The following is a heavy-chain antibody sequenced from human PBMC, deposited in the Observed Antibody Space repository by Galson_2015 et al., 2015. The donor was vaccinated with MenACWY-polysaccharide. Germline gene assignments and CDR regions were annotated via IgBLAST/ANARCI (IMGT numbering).Heavy chain of an antibody. V-gene: IGHV3-48*03. CDR3: ARPVFGDSYSNYGMDV. D-gene: IGHD5-18*01. J-gene: IGHJ6*02. CDR2: ISRSDDTI. Sequence: SLRLCCAASGFTFSSYEMNWVRQAPGKGLEWVSYISRSDDTIYYADSVKGRFTISRDNAKNSLYLQMNSLRAEDTAVYYCARPVFGDSYSNYGMDVWGQGTTVTVSS. CDR1: GFTFSSYE.